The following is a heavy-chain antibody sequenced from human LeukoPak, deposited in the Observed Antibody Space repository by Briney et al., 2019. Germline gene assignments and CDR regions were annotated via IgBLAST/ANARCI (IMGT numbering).Heavy chain of an antibody. CDR3: ARAGGRSWFDP. J-gene: IGHJ5*02. CDR2: INPNSGGT. V-gene: IGHV1-2*02. CDR1: GYSFTDKY. Sequence: ASVKVSCKSSGYSFTDKYMHWVRQAPGQGLEWMGWINPNSGGTNYAQKFQGRVTMTTDTSMSTAYMELSRLTSDDTAVYYCARAGGRSWFDPWGQGTLVTVSS.